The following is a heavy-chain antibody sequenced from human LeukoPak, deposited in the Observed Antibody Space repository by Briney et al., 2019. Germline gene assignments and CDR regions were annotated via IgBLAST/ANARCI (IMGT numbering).Heavy chain of an antibody. CDR3: ATSPGYSSSLRRFFRNLDYYYGMDV. Sequence: ASVKVSCKVSGYTLTELSMHWVRQAPGKGLEWMGGFDPEDGETIYAQKFQGRVTMTEDTSTDTAYMELSSLRSEDTAVYYCATSPGYSSSLRRFFRNLDYYYGMDVWGQGTTVTVSS. V-gene: IGHV1-24*01. J-gene: IGHJ6*02. D-gene: IGHD6-13*01. CDR1: GYTLTELS. CDR2: FDPEDGET.